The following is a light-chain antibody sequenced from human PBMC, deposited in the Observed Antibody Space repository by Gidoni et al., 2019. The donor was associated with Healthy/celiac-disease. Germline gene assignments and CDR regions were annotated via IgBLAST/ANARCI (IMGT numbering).Light chain of an antibody. CDR2: GAS. Sequence: DIQLTQSPSSLSASVGARLTINCQASQDISNYLNWYQQKPGKAPKLMIYGASNLETGVPSRFSGSGSGTDFTFTISSLQAEDIAIYYCQQYDNLPPYSFGQGTKLEIK. CDR3: QQYDNLPPYS. V-gene: IGKV1-33*01. J-gene: IGKJ2*03. CDR1: QDISNY.